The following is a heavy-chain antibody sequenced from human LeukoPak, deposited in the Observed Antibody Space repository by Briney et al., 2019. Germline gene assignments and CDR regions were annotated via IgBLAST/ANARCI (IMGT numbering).Heavy chain of an antibody. Sequence: PSETLSLTCTVSGGSISSYYWTWIRQPPGKGLEWIGYIYYSGSTKYSPSLKSRVTMSVDTSKNRFSLKLSSVTAADTAVYYCARHRGYCSSTSCSYNWFDPWGQGTLVTVSS. D-gene: IGHD2-2*03. V-gene: IGHV4-59*08. CDR2: IYYSGST. J-gene: IGHJ5*02. CDR3: ARHRGYCSSTSCSYNWFDP. CDR1: GGSISSYY.